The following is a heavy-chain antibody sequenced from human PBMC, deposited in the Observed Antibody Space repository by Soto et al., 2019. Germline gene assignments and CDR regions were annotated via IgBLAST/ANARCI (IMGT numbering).Heavy chain of an antibody. D-gene: IGHD3-10*01. CDR2: ISAYNGNT. V-gene: IGHV1-18*01. CDR3: ARVILSSNGSGSYYQDHRTYFDY. Sequence: ASVKVSCKASGYTFTSYGISWVRQAPGQGLEWMGWISAYNGNTNYAQKLQGRVTMTTDTSTSTAYMELRSLRSDDTAVYYCARVILSSNGSGSYYQDHRTYFDYWGQGTLVTGSS. J-gene: IGHJ4*02. CDR1: GYTFTSYG.